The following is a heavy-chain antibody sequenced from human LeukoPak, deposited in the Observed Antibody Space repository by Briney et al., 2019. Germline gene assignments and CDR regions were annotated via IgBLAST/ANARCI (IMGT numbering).Heavy chain of an antibody. V-gene: IGHV1-2*06. J-gene: IGHJ4*02. CDR1: GYTFTGYY. Sequence: ASVKVSCKASGYTFTGYYMHWVRQAPGQGLEWMGRINPNSGGTNYAQKFQGRVTMTRDTSISTVYMELSRLRSDDTAVYYCARSKSYYDSSGYDYWGQGTLVTVSS. D-gene: IGHD3-22*01. CDR2: INPNSGGT. CDR3: ARSKSYYDSSGYDY.